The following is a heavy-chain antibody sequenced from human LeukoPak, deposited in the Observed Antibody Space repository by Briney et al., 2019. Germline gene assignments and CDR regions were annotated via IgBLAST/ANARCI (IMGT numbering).Heavy chain of an antibody. CDR3: ARGDTAMGWFDP. CDR2: MNPNSGNT. V-gene: IGHV1-8*01. CDR1: GYTFTSYD. Sequence: ASVKVSCKASGYTFTSYDINWVRQATGQGLEWMGWMNPNSGNTGYAQEFQGRVTMTRNTSISTAYMELSSLRSEDKAVYYCARGDTAMGWFDPWGQGTLVTVSS. J-gene: IGHJ5*02. D-gene: IGHD5-18*01.